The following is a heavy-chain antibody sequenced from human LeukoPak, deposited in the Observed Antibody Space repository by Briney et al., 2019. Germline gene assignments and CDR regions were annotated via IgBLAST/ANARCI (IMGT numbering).Heavy chain of an antibody. J-gene: IGHJ6*03. D-gene: IGHD5-18*01. CDR2: INHSGST. Sequence: SETLSLTCAVYGGSFSGYYWSWIRQPPGKGLEWIGEINHSGSTNYNPSLKSRVTISVDTSKNQFSLKLSSVTAADTAVYYCARANPSYYYYYYMDVWGKGTTVTVSS. V-gene: IGHV4-34*01. CDR1: GGSFSGYY. CDR3: ARANPSYYYYYYMDV.